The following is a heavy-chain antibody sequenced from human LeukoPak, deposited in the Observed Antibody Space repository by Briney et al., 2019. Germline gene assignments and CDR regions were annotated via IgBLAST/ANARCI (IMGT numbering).Heavy chain of an antibody. D-gene: IGHD3-9*01. V-gene: IGHV3-23*01. Sequence: PGGSLRLSCAASGFTFSSYAMSWVRQDPGKGLEWVAAISDGGGSTYYADSVKGRFTISRDNSKNTLYLQMNTLRVEDTAVYYCTRDLMDYDVSTGLHHYYMDVWGQGTTVTVSS. CDR2: ISDGGGST. CDR3: TRDLMDYDVSTGLHHYYMDV. CDR1: GFTFSSYA. J-gene: IGHJ6*02.